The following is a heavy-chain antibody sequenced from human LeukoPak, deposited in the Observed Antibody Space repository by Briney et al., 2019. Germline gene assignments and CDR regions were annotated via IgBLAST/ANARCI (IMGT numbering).Heavy chain of an antibody. D-gene: IGHD3-22*01. J-gene: IGHJ6*03. CDR2: IYYSGST. CDR3: ARGLNCYDSSGYYRYYYYMDV. Sequence: SETLSLTCTVSGGSISSSSYYWGWIRQPPGKGLEWIGSIYYSGSTYYNPSLKSRVTISVDTSKNQFSLKLSSVTAADTAVYYCARGLNCYDSSGYYRYYYYMDVWGKGTTVTVSS. CDR1: GGSISSSSYY. V-gene: IGHV4-39*01.